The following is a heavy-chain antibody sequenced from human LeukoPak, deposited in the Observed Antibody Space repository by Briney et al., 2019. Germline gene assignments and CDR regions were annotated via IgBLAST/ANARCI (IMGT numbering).Heavy chain of an antibody. V-gene: IGHV3-23*01. J-gene: IGHJ4*02. Sequence: PGGPLRLSCAASGFTFSNYAMIWVPQAPGKGLEWVSSIGSGGTTYYADSVKGRFTIYRDNSKKTLFLQMNSLRAEDTAVYYCAKYFYDSSTYPFDYWGQGTLVTVSS. CDR1: GFTFSNYA. CDR2: IGSGGTT. D-gene: IGHD3-22*01. CDR3: AKYFYDSSTYPFDY.